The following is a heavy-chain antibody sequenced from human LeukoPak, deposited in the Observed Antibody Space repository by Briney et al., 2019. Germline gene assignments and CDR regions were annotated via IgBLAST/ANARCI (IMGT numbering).Heavy chain of an antibody. CDR2: ISGGGGST. CDR1: GFTFSSYA. J-gene: IGHJ4*02. D-gene: IGHD5-18*01. CDR3: AKALGPTYSYGLDC. Sequence: GGSLGLSCAASGFTFSSYAMTWVRLAPGKGLEWVSAISGGGGSTFYADSVKGRFTISRDNSKNTLYLQVNSLRAEDTALYYCAKALGPTYSYGLDCWGQGTLVTVSS. V-gene: IGHV3-23*01.